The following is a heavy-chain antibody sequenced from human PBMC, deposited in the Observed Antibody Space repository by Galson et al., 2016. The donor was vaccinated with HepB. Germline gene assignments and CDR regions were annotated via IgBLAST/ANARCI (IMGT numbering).Heavy chain of an antibody. CDR2: IIPLFGAT. J-gene: IGHJ6*02. D-gene: IGHD3-3*01. CDR1: GGTFSNFA. V-gene: IGHV1-69*06. CDR3: ARDHSDFWSGYPPYYYYAMDV. Sequence: SVKVSCKAPGGTFSNFAISWLRQAPGQGLEWMGGIIPLFGATNYAQKFQGRVTITADKSTTTVYMDLSSLRSEDTAVYYCARDHSDFWSGYPPYYYYAMDVWGQGTTVTVSS.